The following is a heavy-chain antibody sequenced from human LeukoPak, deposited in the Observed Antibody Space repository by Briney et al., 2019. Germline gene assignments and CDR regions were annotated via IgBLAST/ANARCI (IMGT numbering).Heavy chain of an antibody. V-gene: IGHV3-30*02. Sequence: PGGSLRLSCAASGFTFSSYGMRWVRQAPGKGLEWVAFIRYDGSNKYYADSVKGRFTISRDNSKNTLYLQMNSLRAEDTAVYYCAKDQKYYGSGSYSFDYWGQGTLVTVSS. CDR3: AKDQKYYGSGSYSFDY. CDR1: GFTFSSYG. J-gene: IGHJ4*02. D-gene: IGHD3-10*01. CDR2: IRYDGSNK.